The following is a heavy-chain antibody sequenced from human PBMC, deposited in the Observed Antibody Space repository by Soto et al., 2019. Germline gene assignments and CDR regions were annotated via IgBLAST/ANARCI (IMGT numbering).Heavy chain of an antibody. V-gene: IGHV3-23*01. CDR3: AKTAGITMVRGVLDS. J-gene: IGHJ4*02. D-gene: IGHD3-10*01. CDR2: ISVSGTYT. CDR1: GFTFVSYA. Sequence: EVLLLESGGGLVQPGGSLKLSCAASGFTFVSYAMTWVRQAPGKGLEWVSTISVSGTYTYYGDSVEGRFTISRDNSKNTLYLQMNGLRAEDTAVYYCAKTAGITMVRGVLDSWGQGTLVTVSS.